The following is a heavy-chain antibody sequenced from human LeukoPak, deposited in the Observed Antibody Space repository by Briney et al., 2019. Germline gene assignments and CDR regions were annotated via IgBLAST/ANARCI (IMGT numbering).Heavy chain of an antibody. V-gene: IGHV4-39*01. Sequence: PSETLSLTRTVSGGPISSSTYYWGWIRQPPGKGLEWIGSIYYSGSAYYNPSLKSRVTISVDTSKNQFSLRLSSVTAADTAVYHCARHVAAAYYMDVWGRGTTVTVSS. D-gene: IGHD6-13*01. CDR2: IYYSGSA. CDR1: GGPISSSTYY. J-gene: IGHJ6*03. CDR3: ARHVAAAYYMDV.